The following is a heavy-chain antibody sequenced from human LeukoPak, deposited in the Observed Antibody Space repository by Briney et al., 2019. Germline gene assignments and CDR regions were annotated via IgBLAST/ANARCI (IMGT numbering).Heavy chain of an antibody. CDR1: GYTFTGYY. CDR2: INPNSGGT. Sequence: GASVKVSCKASGYTFTGYYMHWVRQAPGQGLEWMGWINPNSGGTNYAQKFQGRVTMTRDTSISTAYMELSRLRSEDTAVYYCARGGVRITIFGVVWRYFDYWGQGTLVTVSS. D-gene: IGHD3-3*01. CDR3: ARGGVRITIFGVVWRYFDY. J-gene: IGHJ4*02. V-gene: IGHV1-2*02.